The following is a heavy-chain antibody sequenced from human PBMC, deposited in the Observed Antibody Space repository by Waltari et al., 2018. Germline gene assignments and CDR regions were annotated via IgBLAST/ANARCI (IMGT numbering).Heavy chain of an antibody. Sequence: QIHFVQSGAEVKKAGAAVTVSCKASTNAFVIYAIHWVRPAPGQGLEWMGWINGGNGQTKFSQKFQDRLSITRDRSVNTAHLELRRLTSEDTAMYYCAAGPSPDFGRYWGQGTQVTVSS. D-gene: IGHD3-10*01. CDR2: INGGNGQT. CDR3: AAGPSPDFGRY. CDR1: TNAFVIYA. V-gene: IGHV1-3*01. J-gene: IGHJ4*02.